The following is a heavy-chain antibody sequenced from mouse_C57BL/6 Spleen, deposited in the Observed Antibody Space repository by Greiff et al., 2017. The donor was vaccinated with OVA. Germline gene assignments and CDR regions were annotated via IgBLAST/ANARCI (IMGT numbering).Heavy chain of an antibody. Sequence: VKLVESGPGLVQPSQSLSITCTVSGFSLTSYGVHWVRQSPGKGLEWLGVIWSGGSTDYNAAFISRLSISKDNSKSQVFFKMNSLQADDTAIYYCASYGTWYFDVWGTGTTVTVSS. CDR1: GFSLTSYG. D-gene: IGHD2-1*01. V-gene: IGHV2-2*01. CDR3: ASYGTWYFDV. J-gene: IGHJ1*03. CDR2: IWSGGST.